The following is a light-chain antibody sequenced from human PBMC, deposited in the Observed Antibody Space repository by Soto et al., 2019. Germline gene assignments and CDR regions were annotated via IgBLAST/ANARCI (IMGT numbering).Light chain of an antibody. CDR3: HQHGGSPET. V-gene: IGKV3D-15*02. Sequence: VMNQSPATLSVYPEERATLTCRASQSVSSNLAWYQQKPGQAPRLLIYGASTRATGIPARFSGSGSGTEFILTISELEPEDSGIYHCHQHGGSPETFGQGTKV. CDR1: QSVSSN. J-gene: IGKJ1*01. CDR2: GAS.